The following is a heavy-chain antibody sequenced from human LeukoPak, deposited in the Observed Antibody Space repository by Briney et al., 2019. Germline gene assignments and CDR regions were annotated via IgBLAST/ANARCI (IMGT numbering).Heavy chain of an antibody. D-gene: IGHD3-3*01. CDR2: IYPGDSDT. CDR1: GYSFTSYW. Sequence: GESLKISCKGSGYSFTSYWIGWVRQMPGKGLEWMGIIYPGDSDTRYSPSFQGQVTISADKSISTAYLQWSSLKASDTAMYYCARHFSLSSDFWSGYTAVDIWGQGTMVTVSS. CDR3: ARHFSLSSDFWSGYTAVDI. J-gene: IGHJ3*02. V-gene: IGHV5-51*01.